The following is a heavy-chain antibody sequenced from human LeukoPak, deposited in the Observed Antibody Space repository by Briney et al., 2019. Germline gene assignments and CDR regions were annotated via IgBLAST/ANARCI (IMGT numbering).Heavy chain of an antibody. J-gene: IGHJ3*02. D-gene: IGHD1-26*01. CDR1: GFTFNSYA. CDR2: ISGSGGST. CDR3: AKDGEWELQGGAFDI. Sequence: GGSLRLSCAASGFTFNSYAMSWVRQAPGKGLEWVSAISGSGGSTYYADSVKGRFTISRDNSKNTLYLQMNSLRAEDTAVYYCAKDGEWELQGGAFDIWGQGTMVTVSS. V-gene: IGHV3-23*01.